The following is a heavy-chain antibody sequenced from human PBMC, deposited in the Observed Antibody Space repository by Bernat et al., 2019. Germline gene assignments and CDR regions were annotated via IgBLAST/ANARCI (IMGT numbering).Heavy chain of an antibody. CDR1: GFTFNTYG. Sequence: QVQLVQSGGGVVQPGRSLRLSCATSGFTFNTYGMHWVRQAPGRGLEWVAVISYDGYNTYYADSVKGRFTISRDNSKNSLYLQMNSLRAEDTAVYYCSRSLEYCGQGTLVTVSS. CDR3: SRSLEY. D-gene: IGHD1-1*01. V-gene: IGHV3-30*03. J-gene: IGHJ4*02. CDR2: ISYDGYNT.